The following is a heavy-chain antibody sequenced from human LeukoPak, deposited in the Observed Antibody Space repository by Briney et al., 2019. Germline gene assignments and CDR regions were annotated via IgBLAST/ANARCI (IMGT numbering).Heavy chain of an antibody. CDR3: ARDLGKGFGVVIHYYFDY. J-gene: IGHJ4*02. Sequence: GGSLRLSCAASGFTFSIYAMSWVRQAPGKGLEWVSSISSSSYIRYADSVKGRFTISRDNAKNSLYLQMNSLRAEDTAVYYCARDLGKGFGVVIHYYFDYWGQGTLVTVSS. CDR1: GFTFSIYA. V-gene: IGHV3-21*01. CDR2: ISSSSYI. D-gene: IGHD3-3*01.